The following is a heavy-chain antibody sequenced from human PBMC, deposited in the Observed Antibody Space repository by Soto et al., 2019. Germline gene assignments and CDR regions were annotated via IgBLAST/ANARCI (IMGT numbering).Heavy chain of an antibody. CDR1: GYTFTGYY. Sequence: QVQLVQSGAEVKKPGASVKVSCKASGYTFTGYYMHWVRQAPGQGLEWMGWINPNSGGTNYAQKFQGWVTMTRDTSISTAYMELSRLRSDDTAVYYCARVDGYCSGGSCYNWFDPWGQGTLVTVSS. J-gene: IGHJ5*02. D-gene: IGHD2-15*01. CDR2: INPNSGGT. V-gene: IGHV1-2*04. CDR3: ARVDGYCSGGSCYNWFDP.